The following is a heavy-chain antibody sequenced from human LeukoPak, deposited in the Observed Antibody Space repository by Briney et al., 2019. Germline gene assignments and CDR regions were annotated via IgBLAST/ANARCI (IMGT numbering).Heavy chain of an antibody. D-gene: IGHD2-15*01. CDR1: GGSISSSSYY. CDR3: ARQFLGYCSGGSCSDAFDI. CDR2: IYYSGST. V-gene: IGHV4-39*01. Sequence: PSETLSLTCTVSGGSISSSSYYGGWIRQPPGKGLEWIGSIYYSGSTYYNPSLKSRVTISVDTSKNQFSLKLSSVTAADTAVYYCARQFLGYCSGGSCSDAFDIWGQGTMVTVSS. J-gene: IGHJ3*02.